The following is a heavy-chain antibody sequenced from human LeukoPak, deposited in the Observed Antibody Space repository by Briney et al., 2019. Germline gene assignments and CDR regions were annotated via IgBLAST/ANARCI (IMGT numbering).Heavy chain of an antibody. Sequence: GGSLRLSCAASGFTFSSYGMSWVRQAPGKGLEWVSAISGSGGSTYYADSVKGRFTISRDNSKNTLYLQMNSLRAEDTAVYYCARGSYYYDSSGYYPPDYWGQGTLVTVSS. CDR3: ARGSYYYDSSGYYPPDY. CDR1: GFTFSSYG. D-gene: IGHD3-22*01. V-gene: IGHV3-23*01. CDR2: ISGSGGST. J-gene: IGHJ4*02.